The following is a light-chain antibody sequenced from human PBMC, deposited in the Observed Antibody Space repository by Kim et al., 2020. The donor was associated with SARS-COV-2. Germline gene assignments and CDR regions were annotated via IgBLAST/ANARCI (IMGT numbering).Light chain of an antibody. J-gene: IGLJ3*02. Sequence: ALGRTVRITCKGDSLRIWYATWYRPKPGQDPGRDFYGKNKLPTGIPDRFSGSYSGNKASFSITAAQAEDDAYNYFNAWESSAYHWVFGGGTKLTVL. CDR2: GKN. CDR1: SLRIWY. CDR3: NAWESSAYHWV. V-gene: IGLV3-19*02.